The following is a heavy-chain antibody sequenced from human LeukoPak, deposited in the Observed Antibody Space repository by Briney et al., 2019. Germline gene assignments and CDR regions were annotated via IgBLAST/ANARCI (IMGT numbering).Heavy chain of an antibody. J-gene: IGHJ4*02. CDR3: ATARGGLRSPFDY. CDR2: IKRKTDGGTT. Sequence: GGSLRLSCAASGFIFSNAWMTWVRQAPGKGLEWVGRIKRKTDGGTTDYAAPVKGRFTISRDDSKNTLYLQMNSLRDEDTAVYYCATARGGLRSPFDYWGQGTLVTVSS. D-gene: IGHD4-17*01. CDR1: GFIFSNAW. V-gene: IGHV3-15*01.